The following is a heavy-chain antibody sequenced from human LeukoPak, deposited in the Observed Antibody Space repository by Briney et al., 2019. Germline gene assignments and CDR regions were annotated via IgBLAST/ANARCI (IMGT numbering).Heavy chain of an antibody. CDR1: GGSISSYY. J-gene: IGHJ5*02. D-gene: IGHD6-13*01. CDR2: IYYSGST. Sequence: SETLSLTCTVSGGSISSYYWSWIRQPPGKGLEWIGYIYYSGSTNYNPSLKSRVTISVDKSKNQFSLKLSSVTAADTAVYYCARVSGPGDSSSWYKNWFDPWGQGTLVTVSS. CDR3: ARVSGPGDSSSWYKNWFDP. V-gene: IGHV4-59*12.